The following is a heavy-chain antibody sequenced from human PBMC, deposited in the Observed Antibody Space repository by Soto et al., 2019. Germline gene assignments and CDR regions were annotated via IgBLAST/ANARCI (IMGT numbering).Heavy chain of an antibody. CDR3: ARSGGLDRDFNY. V-gene: IGHV1-69*13. D-gene: IGHD2-15*01. J-gene: IGHJ4*02. CDR1: GGTFSSDS. CDR2: IIPMFDTP. Sequence: SVEVSCKASGGTFSSDSFSWVRQAPGQGLEWMGGIIPMFDTPIYAQKFQDRVTITADESTSTAYMQLSSLRSGDTAVYYCARSGGLDRDFNYWGQGTLVTVSS.